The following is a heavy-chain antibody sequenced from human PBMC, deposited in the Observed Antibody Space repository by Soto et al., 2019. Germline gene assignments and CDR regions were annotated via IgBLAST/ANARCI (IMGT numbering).Heavy chain of an antibody. V-gene: IGHV4-4*02. CDR1: GAPITTTKW. D-gene: IGHD3-16*01. Sequence: QVQLQESGPGLVKPSETLSLTCTVSGAPITTTKWWAWVRLPPGKGLECIGELSRGDGRSSNPSLEGRFTMSLDKSNNHFSRKLTSVTAADTAIYYCATQTISYAWGVWGRGTSVTVSS. CDR2: LSRGDGR. J-gene: IGHJ6*02. CDR3: ATQTISYAWGV.